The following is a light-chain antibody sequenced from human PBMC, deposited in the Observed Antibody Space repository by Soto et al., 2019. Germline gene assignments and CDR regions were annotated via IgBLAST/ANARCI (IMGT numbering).Light chain of an antibody. CDR3: QQSYSTPPF. CDR1: QSISSY. V-gene: IGKV1-39*01. Sequence: DIQMTQSPSSLSASVGDSVTSTCRASQSISSYLNWYPQKPGKAPKLLIYAASSLQSGVPSRFSGSGSGTDFTLTISSLQPEDFATYDCQQSYSTPPFFGQGTKLEIK. CDR2: AAS. J-gene: IGKJ2*01.